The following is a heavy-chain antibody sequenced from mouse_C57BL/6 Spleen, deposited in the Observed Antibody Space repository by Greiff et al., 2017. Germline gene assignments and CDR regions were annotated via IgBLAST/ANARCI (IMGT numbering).Heavy chain of an antibody. Sequence: VQLQQSGAELVRPGASVKLSCTASGFNIKDDYMHWVKQRPEQGLEWIGWIDPENGDTEYASKFQGKAPITADTSSNTAYLQLSSLTSEDTAVYYCTTYYYGSSHTGDYWGQGTTRTVSS. CDR2: IDPENGDT. CDR1: GFNIKDDY. D-gene: IGHD1-1*01. J-gene: IGHJ2*01. CDR3: TTYYYGSSHTGDY. V-gene: IGHV14-4*01.